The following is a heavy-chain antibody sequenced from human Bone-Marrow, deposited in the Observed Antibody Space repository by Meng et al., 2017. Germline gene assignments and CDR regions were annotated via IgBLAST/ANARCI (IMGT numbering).Heavy chain of an antibody. V-gene: IGHV4-4*02. CDR1: GASISSSHW. CDR2: IYHDGST. CDR3: ARGALVRGVFDAFDI. J-gene: IGHJ3*02. Sequence: QVARRASGPGRVKSSGTLSLTCAVSGASISSSHWWGWVRQPPGKGLEWIGEIYHDGSTNYTPSLKSRVTISVDKSKNQFSLKLSSVTAADTAVYYCARGALVRGVFDAFDIWGQGTMVTVSS. D-gene: IGHD3-10*01.